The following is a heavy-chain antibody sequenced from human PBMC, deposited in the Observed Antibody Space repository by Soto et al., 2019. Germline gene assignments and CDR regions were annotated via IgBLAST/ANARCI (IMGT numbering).Heavy chain of an antibody. Sequence: SETLSLTCTVSGGSISSYYWAWIRQPPGKGLEWIGSIYYSVSTYYNPSLKSRVTISVDTSQNQFSQKLSSVTAADTAVYYCARLSANSSGNYFSFDYWGQGTLVTVSS. D-gene: IGHD1-26*01. CDR1: GGSISSYY. J-gene: IGHJ4*02. CDR2: IYYSVST. V-gene: IGHV4-39*01. CDR3: ARLSANSSGNYFSFDY.